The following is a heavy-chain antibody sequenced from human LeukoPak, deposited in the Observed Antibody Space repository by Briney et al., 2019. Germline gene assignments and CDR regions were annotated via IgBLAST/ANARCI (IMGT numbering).Heavy chain of an antibody. CDR3: ARLRIGYYGSGSYQYYGMDV. CDR2: IDPSESYT. J-gene: IGHJ6*04. V-gene: IGHV5-10-1*01. D-gene: IGHD3-10*01. Sequence: GEALKISFKGSGYRFTSYWISWVRRMPGKGRGWMGRIDPSESYTNYSPSFQGHVTISADKSISTAYLQWSSLKASDTAMYYCARLRIGYYGSGSYQYYGMDVWGKGTTVTVSS. CDR1: GYRFTSYW.